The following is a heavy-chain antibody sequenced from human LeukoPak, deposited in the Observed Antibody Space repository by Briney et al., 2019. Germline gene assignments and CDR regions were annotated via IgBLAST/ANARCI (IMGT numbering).Heavy chain of an antibody. CDR2: IIPIFGTA. CDR1: GGTFSSYG. Sequence: GASVKVSCKASGGTFSSYGISWVRQAPGQGLEWMGGIIPIFGTANYAQKFQGRVTITADKSTSTAYMELSSLRSEDTAVYYCARAHYGDYVLVDYWGQGTLVTVSS. V-gene: IGHV1-69*06. J-gene: IGHJ4*02. CDR3: ARAHYGDYVLVDY. D-gene: IGHD4-17*01.